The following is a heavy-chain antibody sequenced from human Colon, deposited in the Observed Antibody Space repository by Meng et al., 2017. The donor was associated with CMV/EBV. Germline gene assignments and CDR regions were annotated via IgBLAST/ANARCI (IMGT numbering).Heavy chain of an antibody. D-gene: IGHD2-15*01. J-gene: IGHJ4*02. CDR1: GFTFTSYA. V-gene: IGHV3-21*01. CDR2: ISSSSRDI. CDR3: ATTIVVLPAATTDY. Sequence: GESLKISCAASGFTFTSYAVNWVRQAPGKGLEWVSSISSSSRDINYADSVKGRFTISRDNAKNSLYLQMNSLRAEDSGVYYCATTIVVLPAATTDYWGQGTLVTVSS.